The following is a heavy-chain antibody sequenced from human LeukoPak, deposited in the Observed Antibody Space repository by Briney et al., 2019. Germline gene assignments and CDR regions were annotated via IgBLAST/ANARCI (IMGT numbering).Heavy chain of an antibody. CDR3: ARQAYSSGWYTAAY. CDR2: IYDSETT. V-gene: IGHV4-59*08. Sequence: SETLSLTCTVSGGSISSSYWSCIRQPPGKGLEWIASIYDSETTKYNPSLRSRATISSDTSKNQFSLKLSSVTAADTAVYYCARQAYSSGWYTAAYWGQGTLVTVSS. J-gene: IGHJ4*02. D-gene: IGHD6-19*01. CDR1: GGSISSSY.